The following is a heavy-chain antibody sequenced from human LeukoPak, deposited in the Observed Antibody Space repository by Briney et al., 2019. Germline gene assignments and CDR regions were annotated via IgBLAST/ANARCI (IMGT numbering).Heavy chain of an antibody. V-gene: IGHV3-30*02. Sequence: GGSLRLSCAASGFTFSSYGMHWVRQAPGMGLEWVAFIRYDGSNKYYADSVKGRFTISRDNSKNTLYLQMNSLRAEDTAVYYCAKDSGGYSYGLAFDYWGQGTLVTVSS. J-gene: IGHJ4*02. D-gene: IGHD5-18*01. CDR3: AKDSGGYSYGLAFDY. CDR2: IRYDGSNK. CDR1: GFTFSSYG.